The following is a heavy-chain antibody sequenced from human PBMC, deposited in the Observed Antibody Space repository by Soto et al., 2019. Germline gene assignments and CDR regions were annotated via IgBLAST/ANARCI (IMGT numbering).Heavy chain of an antibody. CDR3: ARDMVSSSWLSYFDY. D-gene: IGHD6-13*01. Sequence: ASVKVSCKASGYTFTSYAMHWVRQAPGQRLEWMGWINAGNGYTQYSQNFQGRVTITRDTSASTAYMELSSLRSEDTAVYSCARDMVSSSWLSYFDYWGQGTLVTVSS. J-gene: IGHJ4*02. CDR2: INAGNGYT. CDR1: GYTFTSYA. V-gene: IGHV1-3*01.